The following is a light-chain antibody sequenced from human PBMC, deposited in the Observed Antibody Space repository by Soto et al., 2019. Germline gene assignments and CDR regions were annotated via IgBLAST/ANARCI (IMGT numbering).Light chain of an antibody. CDR2: AAS. J-gene: IGKJ1*01. CDR3: QQYEAVVT. CDR1: QDIGNF. Sequence: ILMTQSPSSLSAFVGDRVTITCRASQDIGNFLAWYQQKPGKVPKLLIYAASTLQSGVPSRFSGSGSGTDFTLTISSLQPEDVAVYYCQQYEAVVTFGQGTKVDIK. V-gene: IGKV1-27*01.